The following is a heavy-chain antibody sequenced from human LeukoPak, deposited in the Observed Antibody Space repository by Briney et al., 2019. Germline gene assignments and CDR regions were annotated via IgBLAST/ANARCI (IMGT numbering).Heavy chain of an antibody. CDR3: AKVQSGSYDF. V-gene: IGHV3-15*01. J-gene: IGHJ4*02. D-gene: IGHD1-26*01. Sequence: GGSLRPSCAASGFTFSNAWMTWVRQAPGKGLECVGRIKRKSAGGTTDYAAPVKGRFTISRDNSKNTLYLQMNSLRAEDTAVYYCAKVQSGSYDFWGQGTLVTISS. CDR2: IKRKSAGGTT. CDR1: GFTFSNAW.